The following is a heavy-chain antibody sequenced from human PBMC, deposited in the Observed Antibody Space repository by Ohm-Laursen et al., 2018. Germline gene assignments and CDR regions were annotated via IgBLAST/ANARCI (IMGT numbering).Heavy chain of an antibody. Sequence: GTLSLTCSVSGASISSYYWTWIRQPPGKGLEWIGHFYHSGGTNNNPSFKSRVTISINTSKNQVSLNLNSVTAADTAVYYCASSQSSSWYHAFDVWGQGTMVTVSS. D-gene: IGHD6-13*01. CDR1: GASISSYY. CDR3: ASSQSSSWYHAFDV. V-gene: IGHV4-4*08. J-gene: IGHJ3*01. CDR2: FYHSGGT.